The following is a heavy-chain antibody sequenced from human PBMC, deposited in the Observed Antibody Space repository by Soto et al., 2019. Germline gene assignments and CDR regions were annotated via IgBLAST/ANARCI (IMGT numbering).Heavy chain of an antibody. CDR2: MNPNSGNT. V-gene: IGHV1-8*01. CDR1: GYTFTSYD. J-gene: IGHJ6*03. CDR3: ARARKKYCSSTSCYAGVGYYYYYMDV. D-gene: IGHD2-2*01. Sequence: ASVKVSCKASGYTFTSYDINLVRQATGQGLEWMGWMNPNSGNTGYAQKFQGRVTMTRNTSISTAYMELSSLRSEDTAVYYCARARKKYCSSTSCYAGVGYYYYYMDVWGKGTTVTVSS.